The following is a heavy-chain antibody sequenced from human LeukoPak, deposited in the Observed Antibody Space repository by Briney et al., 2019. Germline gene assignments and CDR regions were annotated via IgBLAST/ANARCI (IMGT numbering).Heavy chain of an antibody. V-gene: IGHV3-23*01. CDR1: GFTFSDYY. Sequence: GGSLRLSCAASGFTFSDYYMSWIRQAPGKGLEWVSAISGSGGSTYYADSVKGRFTISRDNSKNTLYLQMNSLRAEDTAVYYCAKDRGRYSSSWYTDYFDYWGQGTLVTVSS. J-gene: IGHJ4*02. CDR2: ISGSGGST. D-gene: IGHD6-13*01. CDR3: AKDRGRYSSSWYTDYFDY.